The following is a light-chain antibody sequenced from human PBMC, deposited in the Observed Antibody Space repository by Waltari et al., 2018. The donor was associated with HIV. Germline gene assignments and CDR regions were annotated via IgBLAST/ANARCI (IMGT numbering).Light chain of an antibody. CDR3: QQRSDWPPT. Sequence: IVLTQSPATLSLSPAETATLSCRASQSVGSYLGWYQQKPGQASRLLIYETSNKATGSPARFSGSESGTDFTLTISSLEPEDFAVYYCQQRSDWPPTFGQGTKVEIK. V-gene: IGKV3-11*01. CDR2: ETS. J-gene: IGKJ1*01. CDR1: QSVGSY.